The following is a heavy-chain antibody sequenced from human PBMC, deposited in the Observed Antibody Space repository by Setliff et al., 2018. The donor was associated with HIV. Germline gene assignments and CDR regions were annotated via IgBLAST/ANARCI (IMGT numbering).Heavy chain of an antibody. J-gene: IGHJ3*02. Sequence: SETLSLTCTVSGGSISSYYWTWIRQPPGEGLEYVGHIFYSGNTYYRPSLKSRVTVSIDTSKNQFSLRLNSVTAADTAVYYCARQSGYTRGWDIFGLVAGSFDIWGQGTMVTVSS. CDR1: GGSISSYY. CDR2: IFYSGNT. D-gene: IGHD3-3*01. V-gene: IGHV4-59*08. CDR3: ARQSGYTRGWDIFGLVAGSFDI.